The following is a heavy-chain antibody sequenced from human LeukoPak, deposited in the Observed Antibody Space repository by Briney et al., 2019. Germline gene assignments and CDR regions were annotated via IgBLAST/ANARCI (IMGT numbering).Heavy chain of an antibody. J-gene: IGHJ5*02. CDR1: GGTFSSYA. V-gene: IGHV1-69*06. CDR3: ARPQWGGDYRYNWFDP. D-gene: IGHD4-11*01. Sequence: ASVKVSCKASGGTFSSYAISWVRQAPGQGLEWMGRIIPIFGTANYAQKFQGRVTITADKSTSTAYMELSSLRSEDTAVYYCARPQWGGDYRYNWFDPWGQGTLVTVSS. CDR2: IIPIFGTA.